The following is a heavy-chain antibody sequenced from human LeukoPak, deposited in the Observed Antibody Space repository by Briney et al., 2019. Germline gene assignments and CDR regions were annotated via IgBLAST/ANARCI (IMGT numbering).Heavy chain of an antibody. V-gene: IGHV4-31*03. D-gene: IGHD2-2*01. J-gene: IGHJ4*02. CDR2: IDHSGSA. CDR1: GGSISSVGYF. CDR3: VRLYCGISCSYGGAFDF. Sequence: PSETLSLTCTVSGGSISSVGYFWSWIRQHPEKGLEWIGYIDHSGSAYSNPSLKSGVTLSIDTSNNHFSLKLSSVTAADTALYYCVRLYCGISCSYGGAFDFWGQGALVTVSS.